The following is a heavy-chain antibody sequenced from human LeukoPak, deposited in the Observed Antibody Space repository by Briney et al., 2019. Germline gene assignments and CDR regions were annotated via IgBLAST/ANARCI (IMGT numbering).Heavy chain of an antibody. V-gene: IGHV1-2*02. J-gene: IGHJ4*02. Sequence: ASLKVSCKASGYTFTGYYMHWVRQAPGQGLEWMGWISPNSGDTNYAQKFQDRVTMTRDTSISTAYMELSRLRSDDTAVYYCARVGAIVGGRTCPFDYWGQGTLVTVSS. CDR2: ISPNSGDT. CDR1: GYTFTGYY. D-gene: IGHD1-26*01. CDR3: ARVGAIVGGRTCPFDY.